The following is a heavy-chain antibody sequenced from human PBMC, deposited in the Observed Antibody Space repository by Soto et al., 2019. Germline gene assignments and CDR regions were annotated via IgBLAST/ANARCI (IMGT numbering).Heavy chain of an antibody. V-gene: IGHV4-59*08. CDR3: ARITSGDIVATASYYYYYYMDV. Sequence: SETLSLTCTVSGGSISSYYWSWIRQPPGKGLEWIGYIYYSGSTNYNPSLKSRVTISLDTSKNQFSLKMSSVTAADTAVYYCARITSGDIVATASYYYYYYMDVWGKGTTVTVSS. CDR2: IYYSGST. CDR1: GGSISSYY. J-gene: IGHJ6*03. D-gene: IGHD5-12*01.